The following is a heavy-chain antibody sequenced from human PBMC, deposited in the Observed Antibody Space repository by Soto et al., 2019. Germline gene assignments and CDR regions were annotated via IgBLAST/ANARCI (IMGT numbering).Heavy chain of an antibody. Sequence: QIHLEQSGPEVKKPGASVKVSCKSSGYTVTSYGISWVRLAPGQGLEWMGWSNIYCGGTNYAQKYQDRVTMTRDTSTNTVYLEMRSLTSDDTAIYYCARALYYYDNSGLAFWGQGTLVTVSS. CDR1: GYTVTSYG. V-gene: IGHV1-18*01. D-gene: IGHD3-22*01. CDR2: SNIYCGGT. J-gene: IGHJ4*02. CDR3: ARALYYYDNSGLAF.